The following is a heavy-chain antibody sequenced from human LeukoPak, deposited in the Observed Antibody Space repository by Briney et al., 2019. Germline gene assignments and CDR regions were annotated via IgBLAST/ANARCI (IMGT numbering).Heavy chain of an antibody. CDR3: ARHVTERDGSGRFAGWAWFDP. D-gene: IGHD3-10*01. CDR1: GGSVSSSRYF. CDR2: IYYSGST. V-gene: IGHV4-39*01. J-gene: IGHJ5*02. Sequence: SETLSLTCTVSGGSVSSSRYFWGWIRQPPGKGLEWLGSIYYSGSTYYNPSLKSRVTISVDTSKNQFSLKLSSVTAADTAVYYCARHVTERDGSGRFAGWAWFDPWGQGTLVTVFS.